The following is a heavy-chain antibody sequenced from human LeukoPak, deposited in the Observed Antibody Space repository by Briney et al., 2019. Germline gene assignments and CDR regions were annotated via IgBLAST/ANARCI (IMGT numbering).Heavy chain of an antibody. CDR2: INHSGST. Sequence: SETLSLTCAVYGGSFSGYYWSWIRQPPGKGLEWIGEINHSGSTNYNPSLKSRVTISVDTSKNQFSLKLSSVTAADTAVYYCARGGYSGGWYLGPPFDYWGREPWSPSPQ. V-gene: IGHV4-34*01. CDR3: ARGGYSGGWYLGPPFDY. D-gene: IGHD6-19*01. J-gene: IGHJ4*02. CDR1: GGSFSGYY.